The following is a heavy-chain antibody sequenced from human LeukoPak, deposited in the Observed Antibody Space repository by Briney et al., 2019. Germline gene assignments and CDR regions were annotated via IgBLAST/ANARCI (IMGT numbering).Heavy chain of an antibody. J-gene: IGHJ4*02. CDR2: IFPSGGEI. V-gene: IGHV3-23*01. CDR1: GFTFSTFA. D-gene: IGHD2-8*02. Sequence: GGSPRLSCAASGFTFSTFAMIWVRQPPGKGLEWVSSIFPSGGEIHYADSVRGRSTISRDNSKSTLSLQMNSLRAEDTAIYYCATYRQVLLPFESWGQGTLVTVSS. CDR3: ATYRQVLLPFES.